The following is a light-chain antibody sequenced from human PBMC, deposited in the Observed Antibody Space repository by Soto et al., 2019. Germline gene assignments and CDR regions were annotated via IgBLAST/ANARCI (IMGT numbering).Light chain of an antibody. CDR3: QHYNSYSEA. CDR2: KAS. CDR1: QSISSW. Sequence: DIQMTQSPSTLSASVADRVTITCRASQSISSWLAWYQQKPGKAPKLLIYKASTLKSGVPSRFSGSGSGTEFTFTISSLQPDDFATYYCQHYNSYSEAFGQGTKVDI. J-gene: IGKJ1*01. V-gene: IGKV1-5*03.